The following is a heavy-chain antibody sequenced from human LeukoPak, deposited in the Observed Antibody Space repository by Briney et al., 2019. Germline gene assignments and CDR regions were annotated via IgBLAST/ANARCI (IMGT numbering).Heavy chain of an antibody. D-gene: IGHD6-13*01. CDR1: GFTFSSYV. V-gene: IGHV3-23*01. Sequence: GGSLRLSCAASGFTFSSYVMSWVRQAPGKGLEWVSNIGGSVGSMFYAASVKGRFAISRDNSKNTLFLQMNNLRVEDTAVYYCAKRGDSWDLFDYWGQGTLVTVSS. CDR2: IGGSVGSM. CDR3: AKRGDSWDLFDY. J-gene: IGHJ4*02.